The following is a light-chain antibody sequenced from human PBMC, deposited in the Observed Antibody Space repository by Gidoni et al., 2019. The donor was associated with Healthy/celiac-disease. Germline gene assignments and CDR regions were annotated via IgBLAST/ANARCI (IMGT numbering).Light chain of an antibody. J-gene: IGKJ4*01. CDR3: QQRSNWPPLT. CDR2: DAS. Sequence: ELVLTQSTATLSLSPGERATLSCRVSQSVSSYLAWYQQKPGQAPRLLIYDASNRATGIPARFSGSGSGTDFTLTISSLEPEDFAVYYCQQRSNWPPLTFGGGTKVEIK. CDR1: QSVSSY. V-gene: IGKV3-11*01.